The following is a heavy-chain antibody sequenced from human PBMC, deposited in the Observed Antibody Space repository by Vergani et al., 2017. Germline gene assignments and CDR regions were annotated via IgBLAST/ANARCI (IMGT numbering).Heavy chain of an antibody. Sequence: QVQLVQSGAEVKKPGASVKVSCKASGYTFTSYDINWVRQATGQGLEWMGWINPNSGGTNYAQKFQGRVIMTRDTSISTAYMELSRLRSDYTAVYYCARGGSIAALWTLHTWGQGTLVTVSS. CDR3: ARGGSIAALWTLHT. J-gene: IGHJ5*02. CDR2: INPNSGGT. D-gene: IGHD6-6*01. CDR1: GYTFTSYD. V-gene: IGHV1-2*02.